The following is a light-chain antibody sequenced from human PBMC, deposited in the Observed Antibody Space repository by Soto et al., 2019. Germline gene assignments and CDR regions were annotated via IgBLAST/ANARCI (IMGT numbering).Light chain of an antibody. CDR2: KAS. J-gene: IGKJ1*01. CDR1: QSISSW. V-gene: IGKV1-5*03. CDR3: QQYDSFPRT. Sequence: DIQMTQSPSTLSASVGDRVTITCRASQSISSWLAWYQQKPGKAPKLLIYKASSLESGVPSRFSGSGSGTEFTIIISSLQPDDVATYYCQQYDSFPRTFGQGTKVEIK.